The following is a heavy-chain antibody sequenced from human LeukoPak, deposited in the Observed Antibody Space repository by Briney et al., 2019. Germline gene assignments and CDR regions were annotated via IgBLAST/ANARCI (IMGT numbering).Heavy chain of an antibody. CDR1: GLTFGSYW. J-gene: IGHJ5*02. CDR3: AKEIVPAANWFDP. CDR2: INQDGSEK. Sequence: GGSLRLSCAASGLTFGSYWMNWVRQAPGKGLEWVANINQDGSEKYYVDSVKGRFTISRDNSKNTLYLQMNSLRAEDTAVYYCAKEIVPAANWFDPWGQGTLVTVSS. V-gene: IGHV3-7*01. D-gene: IGHD2-2*01.